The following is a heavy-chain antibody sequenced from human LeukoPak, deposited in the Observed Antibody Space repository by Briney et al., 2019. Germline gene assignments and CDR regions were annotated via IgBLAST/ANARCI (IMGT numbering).Heavy chain of an antibody. CDR3: ARGLARHYYGSGSSNY. J-gene: IGHJ4*02. CDR2: IIPIFGTA. V-gene: IGHV1-69*06. CDR1: GGTFSSYA. D-gene: IGHD3-10*01. Sequence: SVKVSCKASGGTFSSYAISWVRQAPGQGLEWMGGIIPIFGTANYAQKFQGRVTITADKSTSTAYMELSSLRSEDTAVYYCARGLARHYYGSGSSNYWGQGTLVTVSS.